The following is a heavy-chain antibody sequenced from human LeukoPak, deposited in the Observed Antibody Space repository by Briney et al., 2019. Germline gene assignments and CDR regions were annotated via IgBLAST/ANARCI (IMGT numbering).Heavy chain of an antibody. Sequence: ASVTVSSKASGYTFTVYYMHWVRQPPGQGLEWMGWINPNSGGTNSAHQGRVTMTRDTSISTAYMELRRLRFDDTAVYYCARGLGGKLPPFDYGGQGTLVTVS. J-gene: IGHJ4*02. CDR1: GYTFTVYY. CDR3: ARGLGGKLPPFDY. V-gene: IGHV1-2*02. CDR2: INPNSGGT. D-gene: IGHD7-27*01.